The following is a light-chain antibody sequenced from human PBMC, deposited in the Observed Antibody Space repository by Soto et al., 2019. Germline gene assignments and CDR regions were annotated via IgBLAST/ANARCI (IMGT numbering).Light chain of an antibody. Sequence: DIQMAQSPSSLSGSVGDRVTSTCRASQTISSWLAWYQQKPGKAPKLLIYKASTLKSGVPSRFGGSGSGTEFTLTISSLQPDDFATYHCQQYNSYSFGQGTKVDIK. V-gene: IGKV1-5*03. CDR1: QTISSW. CDR2: KAS. J-gene: IGKJ1*01. CDR3: QQYNSYS.